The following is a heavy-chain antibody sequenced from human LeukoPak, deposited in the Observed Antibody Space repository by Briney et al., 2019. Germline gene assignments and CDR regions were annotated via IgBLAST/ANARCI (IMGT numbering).Heavy chain of an antibody. Sequence: GGSLRLSCAASGFTFSDAWMSWVRQAPGKGLEWVGRIKSQTDGETTDYAAPVKGRFTISRDESKNTLYLQMNSLKTEDTAVYYCASRTSSTRQLDYWGQGTLVTVSS. D-gene: IGHD2-2*01. CDR1: GFTFSDAW. CDR2: IKSQTDGETT. V-gene: IGHV3-15*01. CDR3: ASRTSSTRQLDY. J-gene: IGHJ4*02.